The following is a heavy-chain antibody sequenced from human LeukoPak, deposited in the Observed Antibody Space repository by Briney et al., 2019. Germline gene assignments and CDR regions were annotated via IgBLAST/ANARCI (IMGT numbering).Heavy chain of an antibody. Sequence: GGSLRLSCAASGFTFSSYSMNWVRQAPGKGLEWVSSISSSSSYIYYADSVKGRFTISRDNAKNSLYLQMNSLRAEDTAVCYCARDRGGYWGGNYFDYWGQGTLVTVSS. CDR3: ARDRGGYWGGNYFDY. J-gene: IGHJ4*02. D-gene: IGHD5-12*01. V-gene: IGHV3-21*01. CDR2: ISSSSSYI. CDR1: GFTFSSYS.